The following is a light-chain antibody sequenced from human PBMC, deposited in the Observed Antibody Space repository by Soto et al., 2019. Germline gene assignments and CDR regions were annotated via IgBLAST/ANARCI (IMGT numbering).Light chain of an antibody. Sequence: DIHMTQSPYTLSASVGDRVTITCRASQSISSWLAWYQQKAGKAPKLLIYDASSLESGVPSRFSGSGSGTEFTLTISSLQPDDFATYYCQQYNSFPWTSGQGSKADI. CDR3: QQYNSFPWT. J-gene: IGKJ1*01. CDR1: QSISSW. V-gene: IGKV1-5*01. CDR2: DAS.